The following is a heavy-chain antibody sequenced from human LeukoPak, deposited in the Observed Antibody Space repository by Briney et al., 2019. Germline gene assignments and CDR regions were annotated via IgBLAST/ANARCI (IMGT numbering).Heavy chain of an antibody. Sequence: QPGGSLRLSCAASGFTFSTFAMIWVRQPPGKGLEWVSSIFPSGDEIHYADSVRGRFTISRDNSKNTLYLQMNSLRAEDTAVYYCAKDQSGSYLYYYYYYMDVWGKGTTVTISS. D-gene: IGHD1-26*01. V-gene: IGHV3-23*01. CDR2: IFPSGDEI. J-gene: IGHJ6*03. CDR1: GFTFSTFA. CDR3: AKDQSGSYLYYYYYYMDV.